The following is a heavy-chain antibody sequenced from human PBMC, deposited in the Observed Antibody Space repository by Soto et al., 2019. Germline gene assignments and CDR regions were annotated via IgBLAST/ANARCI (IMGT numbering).Heavy chain of an antibody. V-gene: IGHV3-74*01. CDR2: INIDGSST. CDR3: ARDCYYDSVYYGMDV. Sequence: GGSLRLSCAASGFTVSSKYMSWVRQAPGKGLEWVSRINIDGSSTSYADSVKGRFTISRDNAKNTLYLQMNSLRAEDTAVYYFARDCYYDSVYYGMDVWGQGTTVTVSS. J-gene: IGHJ6*02. D-gene: IGHD3-22*01. CDR1: GFTVSSKY.